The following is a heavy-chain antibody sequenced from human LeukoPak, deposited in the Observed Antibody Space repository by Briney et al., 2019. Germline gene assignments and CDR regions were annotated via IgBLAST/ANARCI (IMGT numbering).Heavy chain of an antibody. CDR3: ARDLRLTWV. J-gene: IGHJ4*02. CDR1: RFTFSDYY. CDR2: ISTTSSFT. V-gene: IGHV3-11*05. D-gene: IGHD2-15*01. Sequence: GGSLRLSCAASRFTFSDYYMSWIRQAPGKGLEWVSYISTTSSFTNYADSVKGRFTISRDNAKNSLYLQMNSLRAEDTAVYYCARDLRLTWVGGQGTLVTVSS.